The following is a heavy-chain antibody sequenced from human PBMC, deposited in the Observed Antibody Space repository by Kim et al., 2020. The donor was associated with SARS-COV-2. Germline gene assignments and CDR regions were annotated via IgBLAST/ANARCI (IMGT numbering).Heavy chain of an antibody. CDR1: GFAFSSFN. CDR3: ASEDCSDSTCYY. CDR2: ISTSSYR. D-gene: IGHD2-15*01. J-gene: IGHJ4*02. Sequence: GGSLRLSCAASGFAFSSFNMNWVRQAPGKGLEWVSSISTSSYRFYADSVKGRFTISRDNAQSLLYLQMNSLRAEDTAIYYCASEDCSDSTCYYWGQGALVTVSS. V-gene: IGHV3-21*01.